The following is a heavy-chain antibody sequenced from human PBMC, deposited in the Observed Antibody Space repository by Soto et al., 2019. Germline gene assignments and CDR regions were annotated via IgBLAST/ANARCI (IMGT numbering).Heavy chain of an antibody. Sequence: GGSLRLSCAASGFTFSSYSMNWVRQAPGRGLEWVSYISSSTSTIYYADSVKGRFTISRDNAKNSLYLQMNSLRAEDTAVYYCAKEGELRPLYYMDVWGKGTTVTVSS. CDR1: GFTFSSYS. J-gene: IGHJ6*03. D-gene: IGHD3-3*01. CDR3: AKEGELRPLYYMDV. CDR2: ISSSTSTI. V-gene: IGHV3-48*01.